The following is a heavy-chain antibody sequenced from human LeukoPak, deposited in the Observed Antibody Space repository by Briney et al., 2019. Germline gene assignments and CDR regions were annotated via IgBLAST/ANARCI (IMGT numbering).Heavy chain of an antibody. D-gene: IGHD3-16*01. CDR3: ARGVVSGRFGDYYYYMDV. J-gene: IGHJ6*03. CDR2: VSDRGST. CDR1: GGSFSGHY. Sequence: PSETLSLTCAVYGGSFSGHYWTWIRQPPGKGLQWIGEVSDRGSTNYNPSLKSRLTISEDKSKKQFSLRLPSVTAADTAVYYCARGVVSGRFGDYYYYMDVWGKGTTVTVSS. V-gene: IGHV4-34*01.